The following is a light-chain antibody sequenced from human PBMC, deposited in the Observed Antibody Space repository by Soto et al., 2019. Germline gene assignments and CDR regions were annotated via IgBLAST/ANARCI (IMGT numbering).Light chain of an antibody. Sequence: DIQMTQSPSYVSASLGDRVTITCRASQVVRNHLAWYQQKPGKAPVLLIFDASTLQTGVPSGFSGGGSGTDFTLTISGLQPEDFGTYYCQQGNTFPITFGQGTRLDI. CDR1: QVVRNH. CDR2: DAS. CDR3: QQGNTFPIT. V-gene: IGKV1-12*01. J-gene: IGKJ5*01.